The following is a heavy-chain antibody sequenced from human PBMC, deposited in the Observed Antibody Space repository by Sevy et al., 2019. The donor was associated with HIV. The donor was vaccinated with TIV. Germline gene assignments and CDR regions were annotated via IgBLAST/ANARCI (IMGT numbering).Heavy chain of an antibody. D-gene: IGHD2-21*02. CDR2: INPNNGGT. V-gene: IGHV1-2*02. CDR1: GYTFTGYY. CDR3: ACADFGNYYYYYGLDV. Sequence: ASVKVSCKASGYTFTGYYLHWVRQAPGQGLEWMGWINPNNGGTKYSQKFQGRVTMTRHTSINTAYMELRRLSSDDTAVYYCACADFGNYYYYYGLDVWGQGTTVTVSS. J-gene: IGHJ6*02.